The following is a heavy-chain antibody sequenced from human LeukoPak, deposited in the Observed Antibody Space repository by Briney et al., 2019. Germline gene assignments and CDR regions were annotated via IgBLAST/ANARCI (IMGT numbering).Heavy chain of an antibody. V-gene: IGHV1-24*01. CDR1: GYTLTELS. Sequence: GASVKVSCKVSGYTLTELSMHWVRQAPGKGLEWMGGFDPEDGETIYAQKFQGRVTMTEDTSTDTAYMELSSLRSEDTAVYYCATIPASGRAMAPGGFDYWGQGTLVTVSS. CDR3: ATIPASGRAMAPGGFDY. CDR2: FDPEDGET. D-gene: IGHD1-26*01. J-gene: IGHJ4*02.